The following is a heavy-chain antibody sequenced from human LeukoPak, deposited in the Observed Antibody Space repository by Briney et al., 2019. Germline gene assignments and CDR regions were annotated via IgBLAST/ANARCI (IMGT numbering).Heavy chain of an antibody. CDR1: GYTFTSYG. CDR2: ISAYNGNT. J-gene: IGHJ5*02. Sequence: ASVKVSCKASGYTFTSYGISWVRQAPGQGLEWMGWISAYNGNTNYAQKLQGRVTMTTDTSTSTAYMELRSLRSDDTAVYYCARDKESMITFGGVIAPTDWFDPWGQGTLVTVSS. D-gene: IGHD3-16*02. CDR3: ARDKESMITFGGVIAPTDWFDP. V-gene: IGHV1-18*01.